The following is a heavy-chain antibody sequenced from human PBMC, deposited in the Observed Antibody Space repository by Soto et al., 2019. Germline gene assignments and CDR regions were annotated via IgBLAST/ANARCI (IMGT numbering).Heavy chain of an antibody. CDR3: VGEVGFQLIY. Sequence: GGSLRLSCAASGFTFSTHSMNWVRQAPGKGLEWISYITSSDVTMYADSVKGRFTISRDNAKNSLYLQMNSLRAEDTAVYFCVGEVGFQLIYWGQGTLVTVSS. CDR1: GFTFSTHS. V-gene: IGHV3-48*01. CDR2: ITSSDVTM. J-gene: IGHJ4*02. D-gene: IGHD2-2*01.